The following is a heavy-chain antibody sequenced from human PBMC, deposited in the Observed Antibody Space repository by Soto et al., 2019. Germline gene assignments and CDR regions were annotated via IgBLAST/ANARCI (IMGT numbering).Heavy chain of an antibody. CDR3: ATYTVGEGGRGY. CDR2: HHSDST. CDR1: GGSMRGQH. V-gene: IGHV4-4*09. Sequence: QVQLQESGPGLVKPSETLSLTCTVSGGSMRGQHWSWIRQPPGKGLEWIGHHSDSTNYNPSLKSRITISTETSKNQFSLKLSSVTAADTAVSYCATYTVGEGGRGYWGQGTLVTVSS. D-gene: IGHD3-16*01. J-gene: IGHJ4*02.